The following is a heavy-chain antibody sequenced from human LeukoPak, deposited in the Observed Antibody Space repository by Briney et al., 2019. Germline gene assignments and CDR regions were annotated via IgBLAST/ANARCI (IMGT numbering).Heavy chain of an antibody. CDR3: SRDGGYELNYYYYGMDV. D-gene: IGHD5-12*01. CDR2: IYYSRST. J-gene: IGHJ6*02. V-gene: IGHV4-59*01. Sequence: SETLSLTCTVSGGSIRSYYWSWIRQPPGKGLEWIGYIYYSRSTNYNPSLKSRVTISVDTSKNQFSLKLSSVTAADTAVYYCSRDGGYELNYYYYGMDVWGQGTTVTVSS. CDR1: GGSIRSYY.